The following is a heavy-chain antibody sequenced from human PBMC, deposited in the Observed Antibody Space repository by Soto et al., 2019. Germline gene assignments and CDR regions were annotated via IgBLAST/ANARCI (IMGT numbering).Heavy chain of an antibody. V-gene: IGHV3-66*01. CDR2: VYSGERA. D-gene: IGHD1-1*01. CDR3: GTYT. Sequence: EVQLVESGGGLAQPGGSLRLTCAVSGVSVHNNYLSWVRHAPGKGLEWIANVYSGERAYYAESVTGRVTNLRDSSTNTLKLQMTRLRAEDTAVYYSGTYTRGQRTLVTV. CDR1: GVSVHNNY. J-gene: IGHJ4*02.